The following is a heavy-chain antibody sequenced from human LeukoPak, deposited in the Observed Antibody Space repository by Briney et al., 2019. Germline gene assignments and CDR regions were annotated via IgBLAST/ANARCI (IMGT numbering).Heavy chain of an antibody. Sequence: ASVKVSCKASGYTFTSYGISWVRQAPGQGLEWMGWINPNSGGTNYARKFQGRVTVTRDTSISTAYMELSRLRSDDTAVYYCARGDSSSPFDYWGQGTLVTVSS. V-gene: IGHV1-2*02. CDR3: ARGDSSSPFDY. D-gene: IGHD6-6*01. CDR1: GYTFTSYG. J-gene: IGHJ4*02. CDR2: INPNSGGT.